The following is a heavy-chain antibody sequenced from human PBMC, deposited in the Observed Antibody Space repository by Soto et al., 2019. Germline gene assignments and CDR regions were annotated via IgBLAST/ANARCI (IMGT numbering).Heavy chain of an antibody. D-gene: IGHD6-13*01. CDR1: GYSFTSYW. J-gene: IGHJ6*02. CDR3: ARTAAAGKYYYGMDV. Sequence: RGESLKLSCKGSGYSFTSYWIGWVRQMPGKGLESMGIIYPGDSDTRYSPSFQGQVTISADKSISTAYLQWSSLKASDTAMYYCARTAAAGKYYYGMDVWGQGTTVTVSS. CDR2: IYPGDSDT. V-gene: IGHV5-51*01.